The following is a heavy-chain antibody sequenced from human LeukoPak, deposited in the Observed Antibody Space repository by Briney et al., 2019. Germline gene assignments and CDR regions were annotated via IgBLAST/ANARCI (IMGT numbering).Heavy chain of an antibody. J-gene: IGHJ4*02. CDR2: ISAYNGNT. D-gene: IGHD6-6*01. CDR3: ARGSAMAQKQRVRHFDS. CDR1: GYTFTSYG. V-gene: IGHV1-18*01. Sequence: ASVKVSCKASGYTFTSYGISWVRQAPGQGLEWMGWISAYNGNTKYAQKLQDRVTMTTDTSTTTAYMEVRSLTSDDTAVYYCARGSAMAQKQRVRHFDSWGQGPVLMVSS.